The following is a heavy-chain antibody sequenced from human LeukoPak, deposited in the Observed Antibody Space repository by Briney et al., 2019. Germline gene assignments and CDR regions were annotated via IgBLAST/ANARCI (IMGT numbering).Heavy chain of an antibody. J-gene: IGHJ4*02. V-gene: IGHV3-21*01. D-gene: IGHD3-9*01. CDR2: ISSSSDYI. Sequence: KPGGSLRLSCAASGFTFTTYTINWDRQAPGKGLEWVSSISSSSDYINYADSVKGRFTISRDNAKNTLYLQMNSLRAEDTAVYYCARDRRSYEDILTGSGDYWGQGTLVTASS. CDR3: ARDRRSYEDILTGSGDY. CDR1: GFTFTTYT.